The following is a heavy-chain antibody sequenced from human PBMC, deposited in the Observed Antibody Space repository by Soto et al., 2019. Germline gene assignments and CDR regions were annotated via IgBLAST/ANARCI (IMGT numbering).Heavy chain of an antibody. V-gene: IGHV4-34*01. CDR1: GGSFSGYY. D-gene: IGHD5-12*01. J-gene: IGHJ4*02. CDR2: INHSGST. Sequence: QVQLQQWGAGLLKPSETLSLTCAVYGGSFSGYYWSWIRQPPGKGLEWIGEINHSGSTNYNPSLKSRVTISVDTSKNQFSLKLSSVTAADTAVYYWAREQWLSRGVDYWGQGTLVTVSS. CDR3: AREQWLSRGVDY.